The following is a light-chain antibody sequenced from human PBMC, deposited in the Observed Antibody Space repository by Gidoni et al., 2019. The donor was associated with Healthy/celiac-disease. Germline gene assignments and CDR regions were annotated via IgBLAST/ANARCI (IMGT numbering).Light chain of an antibody. Sequence: AIRMTQSPSSCSASTGDRVSITCRASQGISSYLAWYQQKPGKAPKLLIYAASTLQSGVPSRFSGSGSGTDFTLTISCLQSEDFATYYCQQYYSYPVFGGGTKVEIK. J-gene: IGKJ4*01. CDR1: QGISSY. CDR3: QQYYSYPV. V-gene: IGKV1-8*01. CDR2: AAS.